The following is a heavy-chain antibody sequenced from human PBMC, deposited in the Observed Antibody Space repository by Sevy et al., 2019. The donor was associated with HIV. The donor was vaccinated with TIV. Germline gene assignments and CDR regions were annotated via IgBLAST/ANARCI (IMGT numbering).Heavy chain of an antibody. Sequence: SETLSLTCAVYGGSFSDYYWSWIRQPPGKGLEWIGEINHSGSTNYNPSLKSRVTISVDTSKNQFSLKLSSVTAADTAVYYCARGIVVVPAAMGGGYGMDVWGQGTTVTVSS. CDR2: INHSGST. CDR1: GGSFSDYY. CDR3: ARGIVVVPAAMGGGYGMDV. D-gene: IGHD2-2*01. J-gene: IGHJ6*02. V-gene: IGHV4-34*01.